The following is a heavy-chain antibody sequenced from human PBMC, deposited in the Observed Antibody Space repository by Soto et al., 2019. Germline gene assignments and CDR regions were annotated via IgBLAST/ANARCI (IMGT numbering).Heavy chain of an antibody. CDR2: IYYSGST. D-gene: IGHD6-13*01. CDR3: ARAPFDSSWYTGGWFDP. V-gene: IGHV4-59*02. Sequence: PSETLSLTCTVSGGSVSSYYCIWGRHPPFKGLEWIGYIYYSGSTNYNPSLKSRVTISVDTSKNQFSLKLGSVTAADTAVYYCARAPFDSSWYTGGWFDPWGQGTLVTVSS. CDR1: GGSVSSYY. J-gene: IGHJ5*02.